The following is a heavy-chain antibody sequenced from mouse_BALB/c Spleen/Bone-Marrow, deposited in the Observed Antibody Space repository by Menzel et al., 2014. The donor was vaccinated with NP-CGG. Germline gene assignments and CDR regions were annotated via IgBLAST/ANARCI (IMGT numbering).Heavy chain of an antibody. CDR1: GYTFAYYT. Sequence: QVQLQQSGAELARPGASVKMSCKASGYTFAYYTVHWVKQRPGQGLEWIGYINPSSGYTNYNQKFKDKATLTTDKSSSTAYMQLSSLTSEDSAVYYCAREVYGSRFAYWGQGTLVTVSA. CDR2: INPSSGYT. D-gene: IGHD2-2*01. CDR3: AREVYGSRFAY. V-gene: IGHV1-4*01. J-gene: IGHJ3*01.